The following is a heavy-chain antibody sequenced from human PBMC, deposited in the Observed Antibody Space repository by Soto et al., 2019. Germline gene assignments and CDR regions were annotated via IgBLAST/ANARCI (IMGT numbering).Heavy chain of an antibody. CDR1: GFTFTSYA. V-gene: IGHV1-3*01. CDR2: INAGNGNT. Sequence: ASVKVSCKASGFTFTSYAMHWVRQAPGQRLEWMGWINAGNGNTKYSQKFQGRVTITRDTSASTAYMELSSLRSEDTAVYYCARVSTTGTTRYSYYYGMEVWGQGTTVTVSS. J-gene: IGHJ6*02. CDR3: ARVSTTGTTRYSYYYGMEV. D-gene: IGHD1-1*01.